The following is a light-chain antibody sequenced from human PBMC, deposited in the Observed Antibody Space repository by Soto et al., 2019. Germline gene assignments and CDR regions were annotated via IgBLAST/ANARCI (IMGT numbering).Light chain of an antibody. Sequence: QSVLTQPPSVSGAPGQRVTISCTGSSSNIGATYDVQWYQQLPGTAPKLLIYGNSNRPSGVPDRFSGSKSGTSASLAITGLQAEDEADYYCQSYDSSLSGSWVFGGGTKLTVL. CDR3: QSYDSSLSGSWV. CDR1: SSNIGATYD. V-gene: IGLV1-40*01. CDR2: GNS. J-gene: IGLJ3*02.